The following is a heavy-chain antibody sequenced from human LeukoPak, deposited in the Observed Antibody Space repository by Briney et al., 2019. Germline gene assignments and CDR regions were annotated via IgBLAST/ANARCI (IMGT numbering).Heavy chain of an antibody. V-gene: IGHV4-39*07. J-gene: IGHJ6*03. CDR2: ICYSGST. D-gene: IGHD6-6*01. CDR1: GGSISSSSYY. CDR3: ARDRSEQLAPYYYYMDV. Sequence: SETLSLTCTVSGGSISSSSYYWGWIRQPPGKGLEWIGSICYSGSTYYNPSLKSRVTISVDTSKNQFSLKLSSVTAADTAVYYCARDRSEQLAPYYYYMDVWGKGTTVTVSS.